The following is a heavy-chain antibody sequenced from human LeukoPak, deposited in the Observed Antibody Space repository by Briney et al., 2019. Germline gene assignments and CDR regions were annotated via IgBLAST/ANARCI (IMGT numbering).Heavy chain of an antibody. CDR2: ISAYNGNT. V-gene: IGHV1-18*01. CDR1: GYTFTNFD. D-gene: IGHD3-22*01. J-gene: IGHJ5*02. CDR3: ARARSPSSGYLLRDHNWFDP. Sequence: ASVKVSCKASGYTFTNFDISWVRQAPGQGLEWMGWISAYNGNTNYAQKFQGRVTITTDESTSTAYMELSSLRSEDTAVYYCARARSPSSGYLLRDHNWFDPWGQGTLVTVSS.